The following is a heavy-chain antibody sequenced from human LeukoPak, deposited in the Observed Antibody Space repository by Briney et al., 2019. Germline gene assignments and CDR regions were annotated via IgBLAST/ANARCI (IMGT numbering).Heavy chain of an antibody. V-gene: IGHV4-59*08. D-gene: IGHD3-22*01. CDR2: IYYSGST. CDR1: GGSISSYY. CDR3: ARRNPYYYDSSGYFSNPQVFTFDI. J-gene: IGHJ3*02. Sequence: SETLSLTCTVSGGSISSYYWSWIRQPPGKGLEWIGYIYYSGSTNYNPSLKSRVTISVDTSKNQFSLKLSSVTAADTAVYYCARRNPYYYDSSGYFSNPQVFTFDIWGQGTMVTVSS.